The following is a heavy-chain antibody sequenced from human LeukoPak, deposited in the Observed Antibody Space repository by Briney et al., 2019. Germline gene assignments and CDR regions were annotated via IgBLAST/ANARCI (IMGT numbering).Heavy chain of an antibody. CDR1: EFTFSSDA. CDR3: AKDARIFGVINYFDS. CDR2: ISSSSSYI. V-gene: IGHV3-21*01. D-gene: IGHD3-3*01. Sequence: GGSLRLSCAASEFTFSSDAMHWVRQAPGTGLEWVSSISSSSSYIYYADSVKGRFTISRDNAKNSVFLEMNSLRVDDTAIYYCAKDARIFGVINYFDSWGQGTLVTVSS. J-gene: IGHJ4*02.